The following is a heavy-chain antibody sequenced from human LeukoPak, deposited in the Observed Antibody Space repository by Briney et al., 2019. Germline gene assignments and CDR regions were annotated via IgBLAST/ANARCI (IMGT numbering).Heavy chain of an antibody. Sequence: GGSLRLSCAASGFTFSSYSMNWVRQAPGKGLEWVSSISSSSNYIDYADSVKGRFTISRDTARNSLYLQMNSLGAEDTAVYYCARTRYCSSSSCHIAFDIWGQGTVVTVSS. CDR2: ISSSSNYI. D-gene: IGHD2-15*01. V-gene: IGHV3-21*01. J-gene: IGHJ3*02. CDR1: GFTFSSYS. CDR3: ARTRYCSSSSCHIAFDI.